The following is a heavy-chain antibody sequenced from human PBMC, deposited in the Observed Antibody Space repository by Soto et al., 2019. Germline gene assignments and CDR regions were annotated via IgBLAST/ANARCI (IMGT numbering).Heavy chain of an antibody. CDR1: GATIHSGGYY. J-gene: IGHJ6*03. CDR3: ARVVYSRGFSYMDV. Sequence: QVQLQESGPGLVSPAQTLSLTCTVSGATIHSGGYYWTWIRQRPGKVLEWIGHIYYTGSTSYNPSLESRVTISLDTSKNQFSLKLSSVSAADTDVYFCARVVYSRGFSYMDVWGKGTTVTVSS. V-gene: IGHV4-31*03. CDR2: IYYTGST. D-gene: IGHD2-15*01.